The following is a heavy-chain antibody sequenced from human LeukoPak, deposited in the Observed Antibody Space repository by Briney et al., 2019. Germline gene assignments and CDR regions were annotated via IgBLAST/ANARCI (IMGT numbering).Heavy chain of an antibody. Sequence: SETLSLTCTVSGGSISSSSYYWGWIRQPPGKGLEWIGSIYYSGSTYYNPSLKSRVTISVDTSKNQFSLRLSSVTAADTAVYYCARAVPPGYSSSWYLAFDYWGQGTLVTVSS. V-gene: IGHV4-39*01. CDR2: IYYSGST. D-gene: IGHD6-13*01. CDR1: GGSISSSSYY. J-gene: IGHJ4*02. CDR3: ARAVPPGYSSSWYLAFDY.